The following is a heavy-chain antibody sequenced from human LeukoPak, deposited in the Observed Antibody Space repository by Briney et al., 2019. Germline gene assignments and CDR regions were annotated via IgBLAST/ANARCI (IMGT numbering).Heavy chain of an antibody. Sequence: GASVTVSCKASGYTFTGYYMHWVRQAPGQGLEWMGWINPNSGGTNYAQKFQGRVTMTRDTSISTAYMELSRLRSDDTAVYYCARDGTQDIVVVPAAIHLWGQGTLVTVSS. CDR3: ARDGTQDIVVVPAAIHL. CDR1: GYTFTGYY. V-gene: IGHV1-2*02. J-gene: IGHJ4*02. CDR2: INPNSGGT. D-gene: IGHD2-2*01.